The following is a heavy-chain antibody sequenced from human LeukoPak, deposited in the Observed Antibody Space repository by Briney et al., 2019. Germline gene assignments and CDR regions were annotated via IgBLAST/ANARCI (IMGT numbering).Heavy chain of an antibody. CDR3: ARASIAAAGTGDY. D-gene: IGHD6-13*01. V-gene: IGHV3-11*01. CDR1: GFTVSSNY. CDR2: ISSSGSTI. Sequence: GGSLRLSCAASGFTVSSNYMSWVRQAPGKGLEWVSYISSSGSTIYYADSVKGRFTISRDNAKNSLYLQMNSLRAEDTAVYYCARASIAAAGTGDYWGQGTLVTVSS. J-gene: IGHJ4*02.